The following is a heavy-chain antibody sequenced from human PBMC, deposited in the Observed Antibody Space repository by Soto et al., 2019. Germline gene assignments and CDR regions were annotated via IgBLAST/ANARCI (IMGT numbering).Heavy chain of an antibody. V-gene: IGHV3-23*01. Sequence: EVQLLESGGGLVQPGGSLRLSCAASGFTFSSYAMSWVRQAPGKGLEWVSAISGSGGSTYYADSVKGRFTISRDNSKNTLDLQMNSLRAEDTAVYYCAKELMIRVPSYYYGMDVWGQGTTVTVSS. J-gene: IGHJ6*02. D-gene: IGHD3-16*01. CDR1: GFTFSSYA. CDR2: ISGSGGST. CDR3: AKELMIRVPSYYYGMDV.